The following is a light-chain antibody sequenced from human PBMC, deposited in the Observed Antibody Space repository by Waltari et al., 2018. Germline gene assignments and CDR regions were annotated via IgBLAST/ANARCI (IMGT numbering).Light chain of an antibody. CDR3: QQYNNGPPET. CDR1: QSINSN. CDR2: EAS. V-gene: IGKV3-15*01. Sequence: IVMTQSPATLSVSPGEGATLSRRASQSINSNVAWFQQKPGQSPRLLIYEASTRATGVPARFSGIGSGTDFTLTISSLQSEDSATYYCQQYNNGPPETFGQGTKVEIK. J-gene: IGKJ1*01.